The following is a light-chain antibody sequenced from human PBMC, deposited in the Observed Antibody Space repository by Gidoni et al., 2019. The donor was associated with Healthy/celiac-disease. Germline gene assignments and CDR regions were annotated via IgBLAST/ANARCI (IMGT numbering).Light chain of an antibody. V-gene: IGLV3-1*01. CDR1: KLGDKY. CDR2: QGS. J-gene: IGLJ2*01. Sequence: SYELTQPPSVSVSPGQTASITCSGDKLGDKYACWYQQKQGQSPVLVIYQGSKRPSGIPERFPGSNSGNTATLTISGTQAMDEADYYCQAWDSRTAEVFGGGTKLTVL. CDR3: QAWDSRTAEV.